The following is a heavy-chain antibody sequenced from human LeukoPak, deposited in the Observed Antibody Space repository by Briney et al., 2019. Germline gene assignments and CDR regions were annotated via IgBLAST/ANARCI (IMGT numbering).Heavy chain of an antibody. J-gene: IGHJ6*02. Sequence: SETLSLTCTVSGGSISSYYWSWIRQPPGKGLEWIGYIYYSGSTNYNPSLKSRVTISVDTSKNQFSLKLSSVTAADTAVYYRARAHYYGDYDYYGMDVWGQGTTVTVSS. CDR3: ARAHYYGDYDYYGMDV. D-gene: IGHD4-17*01. CDR1: GGSISSYY. CDR2: IYYSGST. V-gene: IGHV4-59*01.